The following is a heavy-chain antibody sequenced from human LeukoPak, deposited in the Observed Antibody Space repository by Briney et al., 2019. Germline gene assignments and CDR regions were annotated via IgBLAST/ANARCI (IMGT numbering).Heavy chain of an antibody. CDR1: GGSLSSYY. CDR2: IYYSGST. CDR3: ARGWYSGSTIDY. D-gene: IGHD1-26*01. Sequence: SETLSLTCTVPGGSLSSYYWSWIRQPPGKGLGWIGYIYYSGSTNYNPSLKSRVTISVDTSKNQFSLKLSSVTAADTAVYYCARGWYSGSTIDYWGQGTLVTVSS. V-gene: IGHV4-59*01. J-gene: IGHJ4*02.